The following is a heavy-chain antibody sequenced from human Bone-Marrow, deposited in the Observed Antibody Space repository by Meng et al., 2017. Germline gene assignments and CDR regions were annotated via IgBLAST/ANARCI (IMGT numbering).Heavy chain of an antibody. V-gene: IGHV1-69*01. D-gene: IGHD3-9*01. CDR1: GGTFSSYA. CDR3: AREGYDILTGPFFAFDI. J-gene: IGHJ3*02. CDR2: IIPIFGTA. Sequence: QVQLGQSGAEVKKPGSSVKGSCKASGGTFSSYAISWVRQAPGQGLEWMGGIIPIFGTANYAQKFQGRVTITADESTSTAYMELSSLRSEDTAVYYCAREGYDILTGPFFAFDIWGQGTMVTVSS.